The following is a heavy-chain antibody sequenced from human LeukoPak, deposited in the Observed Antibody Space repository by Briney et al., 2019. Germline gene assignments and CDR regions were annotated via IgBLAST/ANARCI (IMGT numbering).Heavy chain of an antibody. V-gene: IGHV2-5*01. CDR3: AHLKDPYYYDSSGYLDY. D-gene: IGHD3-22*01. J-gene: IGHJ4*02. Sequence: SGPTLVKPTQTLTLTCTFSGFSLGTSGVGVGWIRQPPGKALEWLALIYWNDDKRYSPSLKSRLTITKDTSKNQVVLTMTNMDPVDTATYYCAHLKDPYYYDSSGYLDYWGQGTLVTVSS. CDR2: IYWNDDK. CDR1: GFSLGTSGVG.